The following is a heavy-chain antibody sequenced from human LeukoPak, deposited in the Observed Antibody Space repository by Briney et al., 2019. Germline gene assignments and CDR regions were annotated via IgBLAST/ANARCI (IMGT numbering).Heavy chain of an antibody. Sequence: PGGSLRLSCVASGFNFNNAWMNWVRQAPGKGLEWVGRIYRKTDGGTTEHAAPVKGRFTISRDDSKNTLYLQMNSLKTEDTAVYYCTTGSNRYDSSDFDHWGQGTLVTVSS. CDR3: TTGSNRYDSSDFDH. J-gene: IGHJ4*02. CDR2: IYRKTDGGTT. CDR1: GFNFNNAW. D-gene: IGHD3-22*01. V-gene: IGHV3-15*01.